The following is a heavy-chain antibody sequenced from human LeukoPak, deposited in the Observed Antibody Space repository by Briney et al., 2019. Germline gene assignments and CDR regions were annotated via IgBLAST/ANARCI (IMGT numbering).Heavy chain of an antibody. Sequence: SETMSLTCTVSGGSISSSGYCWGWIRQPPGKGLEWTGSSCYSGSTDGNPSLKGPVTIYVGTSKNQSSLKLNSVTAADTAVYSCARHSGDVVVPAAMSGGYNWFDPWGQGTLVTVSS. CDR2: SCYSGST. V-gene: IGHV4-39*01. CDR3: ARHSGDVVVPAAMSGGYNWFDP. D-gene: IGHD2-2*01. CDR1: GGSISSSGYC. J-gene: IGHJ5*02.